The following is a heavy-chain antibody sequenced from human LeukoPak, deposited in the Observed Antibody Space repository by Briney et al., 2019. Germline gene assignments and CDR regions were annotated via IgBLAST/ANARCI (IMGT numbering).Heavy chain of an antibody. V-gene: IGHV3-72*01. J-gene: IGHJ3*01. Sequence: PGGSLRLSCAASGFIFSDHFMDWVRQAPGKGLEWVGRSTNEATGYIKQYATSVKGRFIVSRDESMNSLYLQMNSLKTEDTAVYYCARGLNSFDVWGQGTMVTVSS. CDR3: ARGLNSFDV. CDR2: STNEATGYIK. CDR1: GFIFSDHF. D-gene: IGHD2-21*01.